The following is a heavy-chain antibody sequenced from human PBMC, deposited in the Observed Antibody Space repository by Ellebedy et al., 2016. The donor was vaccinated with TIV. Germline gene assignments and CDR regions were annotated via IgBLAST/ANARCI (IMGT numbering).Heavy chain of an antibody. CDR1: GGSISSGDYY. CDR3: AKDGREKLLADAFDI. CDR2: ISSNGGST. J-gene: IGHJ3*02. V-gene: IGHV3-23*01. Sequence: PSETLSLTCTVSGGSISSGDYYWSWIRQPPGKGLEWVSAISSNGGSTFYADSVKGRFTMSRDNSKNTLYLQMNSLRAEDTAVYYCAKDGREKLLADAFDIWGQGTMVTVSS. D-gene: IGHD1-26*01.